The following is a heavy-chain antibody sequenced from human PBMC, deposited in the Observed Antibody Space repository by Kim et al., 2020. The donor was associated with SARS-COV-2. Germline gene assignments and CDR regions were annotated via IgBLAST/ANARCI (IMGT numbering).Heavy chain of an antibody. CDR1: GGSISSSSYY. Sequence: SETLSLTCTVSGGSISSSSYYWGWIRQPPGKGLEWIGRIYYSGSTYYNPSLKSRVTISVDTSKNQFSLKLSSVTAADTAVYYCARTPRGGFIVVVPAANAFDIWGQGTMVTVSS. V-gene: IGHV4-39*01. J-gene: IGHJ3*02. D-gene: IGHD2-2*01. CDR3: ARTPRGGFIVVVPAANAFDI. CDR2: IYYSGST.